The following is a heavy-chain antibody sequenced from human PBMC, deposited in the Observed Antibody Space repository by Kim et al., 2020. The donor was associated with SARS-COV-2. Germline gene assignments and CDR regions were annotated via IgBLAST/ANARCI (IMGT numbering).Heavy chain of an antibody. Sequence: SETLSLTCAVYGGSFSGYYWSWIRQPPGKGLEWIWEINHSGSTNYNPALKSRVTISVDTSKNQFSLKLSSVTAADTAVYYYASVGSPNDYWGPGTLVTVSS. D-gene: IGHD5-12*01. CDR3: ASVGSPNDY. CDR1: GGSFSGYY. J-gene: IGHJ4*02. CDR2: INHSGST. V-gene: IGHV4-34*01.